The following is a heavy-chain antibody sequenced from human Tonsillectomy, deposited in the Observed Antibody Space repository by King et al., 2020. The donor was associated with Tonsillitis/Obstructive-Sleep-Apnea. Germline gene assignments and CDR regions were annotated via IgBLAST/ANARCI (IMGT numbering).Heavy chain of an antibody. D-gene: IGHD6-19*01. CDR1: GYTFTSYS. Sequence: QLVQSGAEVKKPWASVKVSCKSSGYTFTSYSRPWVRQTPGQRLACMGMNITGNRNTKFSQNFPDRVTITRDTSASTAYMELSSLTSEDTAVYYCVRSSGLYYFDYWGQGTLVTVSS. CDR3: VRSSGLYYFDY. CDR2: NITGNRNT. J-gene: IGHJ4*02. V-gene: IGHV1-3*04.